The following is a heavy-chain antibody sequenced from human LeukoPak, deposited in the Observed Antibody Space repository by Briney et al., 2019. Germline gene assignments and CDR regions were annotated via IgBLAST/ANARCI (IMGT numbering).Heavy chain of an antibody. Sequence: GESLKISCQGSGYSFTSYWIGWVRQMPGKGLEWMGIIYPGDSDTRYSPSFQGQVTISADKSISTAYLQWSSLKASDTAMYYCARQVPYYYYGMDVWGQGTTVTVSS. V-gene: IGHV5-51*01. CDR1: GYSFTSYW. J-gene: IGHJ6*02. CDR3: ARQVPYYYYGMDV. CDR2: IYPGDSDT.